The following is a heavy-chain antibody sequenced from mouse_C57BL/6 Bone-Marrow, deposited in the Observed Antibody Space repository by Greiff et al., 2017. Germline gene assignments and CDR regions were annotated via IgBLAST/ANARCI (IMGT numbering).Heavy chain of an antibody. CDR2: IWSGGST. J-gene: IGHJ3*01. CDR1: GFSLTSYG. V-gene: IGHV2-2*01. CDR3: ASSIFAY. Sequence: QVQLQQSGPGLVQPSQSLSITCTASGFSLTSYGVHWVRQSPGKGLEWLGVIWSGGSTDYNAAFISRLSISKDNSKSQVFFKMNSLQADDTAIYYCASSIFAYWGQGTLVTVSA.